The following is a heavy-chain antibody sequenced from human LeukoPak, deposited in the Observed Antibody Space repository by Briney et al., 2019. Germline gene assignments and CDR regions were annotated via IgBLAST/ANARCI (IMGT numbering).Heavy chain of an antibody. CDR3: ARERITMVRGLNYYYMDV. CDR1: GYTFTSYG. Sequence: ASVKVSCKASGYTFTSYGISWVRQAPGQGLEWMGWMNPNSGNTGYAQKFQGRVTITRNTSISTAYMELSSLRSEDTAVYYCARERITMVRGLNYYYMDVWGKGTTVTISS. V-gene: IGHV1-8*02. CDR2: MNPNSGNT. J-gene: IGHJ6*03. D-gene: IGHD3-10*01.